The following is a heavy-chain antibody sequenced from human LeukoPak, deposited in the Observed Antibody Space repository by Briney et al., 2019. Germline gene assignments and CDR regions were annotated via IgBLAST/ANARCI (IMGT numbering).Heavy chain of an antibody. V-gene: IGHV3-53*01. CDR3: AGYSSSWYFY. CDR2: IYSGGTT. D-gene: IGHD6-13*01. Sequence: GVSLRLSCAASGFTVSSNYMSWVRQAPGKGLEWVSVIYSGGTTYYVDSVKGRFTISRDSSKNTLYLQMNSLRAEDTAVYYCAGYSSSWYFYWGQGTLVTVSS. J-gene: IGHJ4*02. CDR1: GFTVSSNY.